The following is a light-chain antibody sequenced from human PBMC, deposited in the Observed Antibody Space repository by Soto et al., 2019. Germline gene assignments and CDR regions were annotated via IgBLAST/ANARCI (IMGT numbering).Light chain of an antibody. CDR2: AAS. Sequence: DIQMTQSPFTLSASVGDRVTITCRASQTISSWLAWYQQIPGKAPKRLIYAASYLESGAPSRFSGSGSGTVFTLTISSLQPEDFATFYCLQHSIYPYTFGQGTKVDNK. CDR3: LQHSIYPYT. CDR1: QTISSW. J-gene: IGKJ2*01. V-gene: IGKV1-5*01.